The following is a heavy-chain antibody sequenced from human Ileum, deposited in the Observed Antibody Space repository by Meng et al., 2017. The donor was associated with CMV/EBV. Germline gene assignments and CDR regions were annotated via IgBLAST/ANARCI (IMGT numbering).Heavy chain of an antibody. CDR3: AKDQALYGMDV. Sequence: GESLKISCAASGFTFSSYGMHWVRQAPGKGLEWVAVIWYDGSNKYYADSVKGRFTISRDNSKNTLYLQMNSLRAEDTAVYYCAKDQALYGMDVWGQGTTVTVSS. V-gene: IGHV3-30*02. J-gene: IGHJ6*02. CDR1: GFTFSSYG. CDR2: IWYDGSNK.